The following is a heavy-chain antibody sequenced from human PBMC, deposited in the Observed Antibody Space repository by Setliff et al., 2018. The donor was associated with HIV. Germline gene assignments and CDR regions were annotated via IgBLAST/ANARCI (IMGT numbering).Heavy chain of an antibody. Sequence: SETLSLTCSVSGYSIISDGYYWGWIRQPPGRGLEWIGSIYYDGITHYNPSLRSRVAILEDTSKSQFSLNLTSVTAADTAVYYCARDNEQMAVPGAVFDYWGQGTLVTSPQ. CDR2: IYYDGIT. D-gene: IGHD6-19*01. V-gene: IGHV4-39*02. CDR3: ARDNEQMAVPGAVFDY. CDR1: GYSIISDGYY. J-gene: IGHJ4*02.